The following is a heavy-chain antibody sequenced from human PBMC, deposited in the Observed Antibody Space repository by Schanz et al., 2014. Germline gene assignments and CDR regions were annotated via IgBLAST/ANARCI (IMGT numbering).Heavy chain of an antibody. CDR2: LSGSGGST. Sequence: EGQLAESGGGLVQPGGSLRLSCAVSGFTVSSNHMSWVRQAPGKGLEWVSALSGSGGSTYYADSVKGRFTISRDNSKNTLYRQMNSLSADDTAVLYCAKGMGYCSGGTCYDYYYYGLDVWGQGTTVTVSS. J-gene: IGHJ6*02. CDR3: AKGMGYCSGGTCYDYYYYGLDV. V-gene: IGHV3-23*04. D-gene: IGHD2-15*01. CDR1: GFTVSSNH.